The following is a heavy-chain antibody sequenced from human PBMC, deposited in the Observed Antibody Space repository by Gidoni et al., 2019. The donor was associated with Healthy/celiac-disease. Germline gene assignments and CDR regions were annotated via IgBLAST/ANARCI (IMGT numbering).Heavy chain of an antibody. CDR3: AHRVNWNFEY. CDR2: IYWDDDK. D-gene: IGHD1-20*01. Sequence: GRALEGLALIYWDDDKRYSPSLKSRLTITKDTSKNQVVLTMTNMDPVDTATYYCAHRVNWNFEYWGQGTLVTVSS. V-gene: IGHV2-5*02. J-gene: IGHJ4*02.